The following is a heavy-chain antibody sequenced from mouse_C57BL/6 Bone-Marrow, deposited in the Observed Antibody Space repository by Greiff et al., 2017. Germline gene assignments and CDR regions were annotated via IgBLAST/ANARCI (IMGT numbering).Heavy chain of an antibody. Sequence: EVHLVESGGGLVKPGGSLKLSCAASGFTFSSYAMSWVRQTPEKRLEWVATISDGGSYTYYPDNVKGRFTISRDNAKNNLYLQMSHLKSEDTAMYYCARDARQLRLLFAYWGQGTLVTVSA. CDR3: ARDARQLRLLFAY. V-gene: IGHV5-4*01. CDR1: GFTFSSYA. D-gene: IGHD3-2*02. CDR2: ISDGGSYT. J-gene: IGHJ3*01.